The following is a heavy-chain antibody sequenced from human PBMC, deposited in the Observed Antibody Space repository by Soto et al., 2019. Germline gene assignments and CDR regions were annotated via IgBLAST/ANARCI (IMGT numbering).Heavy chain of an antibody. CDR3: ARHQSHSSSYVDP. CDR2: MYNTGST. D-gene: IGHD6-13*01. Sequence: LSLTCTVSGGSISGYYWSWIRQPPGKGLEWIGYMYNTGSTVYNPSFKSRVTISVDTSKNQFSLKLSSVTAADTAVYYCARHQSHSSSYVDPWGQGTLVTVSS. CDR1: GGSISGYY. J-gene: IGHJ5*02. V-gene: IGHV4-59*08.